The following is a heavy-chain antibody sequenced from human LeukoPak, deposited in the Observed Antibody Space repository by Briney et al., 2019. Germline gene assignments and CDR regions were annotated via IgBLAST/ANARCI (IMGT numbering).Heavy chain of an antibody. CDR3: ARAQDYGDYIVAFDI. Sequence: SETLSPTCTVSGGSISSYYWSWIRRPPGKGLEWIGYIFYSRSTNYNPSLKSRVTVSVDTSKNQFSLKLSSVTAADTAVYYCARAQDYGDYIVAFDIWGQGTMVTVSS. J-gene: IGHJ3*02. D-gene: IGHD4-17*01. CDR1: GGSISSYY. V-gene: IGHV4-59*01. CDR2: IFYSRST.